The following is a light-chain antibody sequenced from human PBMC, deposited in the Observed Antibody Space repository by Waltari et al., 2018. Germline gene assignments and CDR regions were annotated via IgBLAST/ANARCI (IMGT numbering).Light chain of an antibody. CDR2: KDT. CDR1: VLANKY. Sequence: SFELTQTSSLSVSPGQTVRITCSGDVLANKYARWVQPKPGQAPMLIISKDTERPSGSPERFSGSSSGTTVTLTISGAQVEDEADYYCYSAADNDLGVFGGGTKLTVL. J-gene: IGLJ3*02. V-gene: IGLV3-27*01. CDR3: YSAADNDLGV.